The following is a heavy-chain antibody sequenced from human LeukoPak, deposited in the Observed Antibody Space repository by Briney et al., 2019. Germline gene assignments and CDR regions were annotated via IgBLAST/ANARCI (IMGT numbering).Heavy chain of an antibody. CDR2: INPNSGGT. CDR3: AREVSSSSCNWFDP. Sequence: ASVKVSCKASGYTFTGYYMHWVRQAPGQGLEWMGWINPNSGGTNYAQKFQGRVTMTRDTSISTAYMELSRLRSDDTVVYYCAREVSSSSCNWFDPWGQGTLVTVSS. CDR1: GYTFTGYY. J-gene: IGHJ5*02. V-gene: IGHV1-2*02. D-gene: IGHD6-13*01.